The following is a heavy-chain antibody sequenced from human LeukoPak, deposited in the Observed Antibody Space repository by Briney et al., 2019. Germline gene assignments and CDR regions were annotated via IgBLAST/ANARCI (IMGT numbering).Heavy chain of an antibody. CDR3: AKDLLRRNYVDTAMGTLDC. CDR1: GFTFSSYG. D-gene: IGHD5-18*01. J-gene: IGHJ4*02. CDR2: ISYDGSNK. V-gene: IGHV3-30*18. Sequence: GGSLRLSCAASGFTFSSYGMHWVRQAPGKGLEWVAVISYDGSNKYYADSVKGRFTISRDNSKNTLYLQMNSLRAEDTAVYYCAKDLLRRNYVDTAMGTLDCWGQGTLVTVSS.